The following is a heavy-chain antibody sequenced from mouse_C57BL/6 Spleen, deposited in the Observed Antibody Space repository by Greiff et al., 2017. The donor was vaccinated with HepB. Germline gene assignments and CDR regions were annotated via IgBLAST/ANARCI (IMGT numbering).Heavy chain of an antibody. J-gene: IGHJ4*01. CDR1: GYTFTSYT. Sequence: VQLQQSGAELARPGASVKMSCKASGYTFTSYTMHWVKQRPGQGLEWIGYINPSSGYTKYNQKFKDKATLTADKSSSTAYMQLSILTSEDSAVYYCARGPDDAMDYWGQGTSVTVSS. CDR3: ARGPDDAMDY. CDR2: INPSSGYT. V-gene: IGHV1-4*01.